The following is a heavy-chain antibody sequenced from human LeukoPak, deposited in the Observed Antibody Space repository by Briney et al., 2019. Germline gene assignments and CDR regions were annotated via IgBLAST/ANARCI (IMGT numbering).Heavy chain of an antibody. Sequence: GGSLRLSCAASGFTFSDAWMSRVRQAPGKGLKWVGRIKSTTDGGTTDYAAPVKGRFTISRDDSKNTLYLQMNSLQTEDTAMYYCSSSSAEEWLFDCWGQGTLVTVSS. D-gene: IGHD6-19*01. CDR2: IKSTTDGGTT. V-gene: IGHV3-15*01. J-gene: IGHJ4*02. CDR1: GFTFSDAW. CDR3: SSSSAEEWLFDC.